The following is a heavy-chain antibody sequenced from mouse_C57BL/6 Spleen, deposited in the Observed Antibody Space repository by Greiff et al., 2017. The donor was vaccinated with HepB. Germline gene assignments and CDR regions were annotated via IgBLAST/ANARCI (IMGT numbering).Heavy chain of an antibody. J-gene: IGHJ3*01. V-gene: IGHV1-18*01. Sequence: VQLQQSGPELVKPGASVKIPCKASGYTFTDYNMDWVKQSHGKSLEWIGDINPNNGGTIYNQKFKGKATLTVDKSSSTAYMELRSLTSEDTAVYYCARKLYYYYAAWFAYWGQGTLVTVSA. D-gene: IGHD2-4*01. CDR1: GYTFTDYN. CDR3: ARKLYYYYAAWFAY. CDR2: INPNNGGT.